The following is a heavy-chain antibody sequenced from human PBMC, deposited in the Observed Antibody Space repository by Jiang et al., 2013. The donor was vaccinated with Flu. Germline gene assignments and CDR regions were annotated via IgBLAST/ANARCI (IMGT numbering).Heavy chain of an antibody. CDR2: IYYSGST. J-gene: IGHJ4*02. CDR1: GGSISSGGYY. D-gene: IGHD3-10*01. CDR3: ARGRLVRGVIISRFDY. V-gene: IGHV4-31*03. Sequence: PGLVKPSQTLSLTCTVSGGSISSGGYYWSWIRQHPGKGLEWIGYIYYSGSTYYNPSLKSRVTISVDTSKNQFSLKLSSVTAADTAVYYCARGRLVRGVIISRFDYWGQGTLVTVSS.